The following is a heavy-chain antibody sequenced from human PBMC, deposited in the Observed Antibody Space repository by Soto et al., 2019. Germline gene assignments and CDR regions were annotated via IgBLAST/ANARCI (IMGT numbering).Heavy chain of an antibody. V-gene: IGHV3-30*18. J-gene: IGHJ6*02. CDR3: AKDVVVGATTGLGDYYYYYGMDV. Sequence: QVQLVESGGGVVQPGRSLRLSCAASGFTFSSYGMHWVRQAPGKGLEWVAVISYDGSNKYYADSVKGRFTISRDNSKNTLYQQMNSLRAEDTAVYYCAKDVVVGATTGLGDYYYYYGMDVWGQGTTVTVSS. CDR2: ISYDGSNK. D-gene: IGHD1-26*01. CDR1: GFTFSSYG.